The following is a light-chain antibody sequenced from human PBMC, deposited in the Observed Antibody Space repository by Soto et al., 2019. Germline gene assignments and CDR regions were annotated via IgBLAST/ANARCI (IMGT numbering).Light chain of an antibody. CDR2: KAS. V-gene: IGKV1-5*03. CDR3: QQYHSYSGT. Sequence: EIQMTQSPSTLSASVGDRVTITCRASQTIDSWLAWYQQRPGKPPNLLIYKASTLASGVPSRFSGSGSGTEFTLTINSLQPDDFATYYCQQYHSYSGTFGQGTKVDNK. J-gene: IGKJ1*01. CDR1: QTIDSW.